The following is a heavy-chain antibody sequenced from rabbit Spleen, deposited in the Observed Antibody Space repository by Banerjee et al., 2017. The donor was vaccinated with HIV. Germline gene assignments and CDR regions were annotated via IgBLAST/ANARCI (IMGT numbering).Heavy chain of an antibody. J-gene: IGHJ4*01. CDR1: GLDFSSSYW. Sequence: QEQLEESGGDLVKPGASLTLTCKASGLDFSSSYWICWVRQAPGKGLEWIACIDVSRSGSTYYASWAKGRFTISKPSSTTVTLQMTSLTAADTATYFCVREAGYGGYGDGNLWGPGTLVTVS. V-gene: IGHV1S45*01. CDR2: IDVSRSGST. D-gene: IGHD6-1*01. CDR3: VREAGYGGYGDGNL.